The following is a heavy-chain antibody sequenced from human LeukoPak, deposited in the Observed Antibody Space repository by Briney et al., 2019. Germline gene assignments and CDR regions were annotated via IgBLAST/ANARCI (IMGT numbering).Heavy chain of an antibody. CDR3: AKDPYGTRYFDY. J-gene: IGHJ4*02. CDR1: GFTFSSHA. Sequence: PGGSLRLSCAASGFTFSSHALSWVRQAPGEGLEWGSSLSGSGYNTYYADSVKGRFTISRDNSKNTVYLQMNSLRAEDTAVYYCAKDPYGTRYFDYWGQGTLVTVSS. V-gene: IGHV3-23*01. D-gene: IGHD2-2*01. CDR2: LSGSGYNT.